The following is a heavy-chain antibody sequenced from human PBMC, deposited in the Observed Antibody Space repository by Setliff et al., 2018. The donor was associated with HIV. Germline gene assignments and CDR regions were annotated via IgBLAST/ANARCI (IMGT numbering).Heavy chain of an antibody. CDR1: GDTFGKYV. CDR2: IVPILNIA. D-gene: IGHD3-22*01. J-gene: IGHJ5*02. Sequence: SVKVSCKASGDTFGKYVIGLVRQARGQGLEWVGGIVPILNIAKYAQELQGRITLTTDTSTSTAYMELRSLRSDDTAVYYCAREALAWYHYDSSGYSNWFDPWGQGTLVTVSS. CDR3: AREALAWYHYDSSGYSNWFDP. V-gene: IGHV1-69*10.